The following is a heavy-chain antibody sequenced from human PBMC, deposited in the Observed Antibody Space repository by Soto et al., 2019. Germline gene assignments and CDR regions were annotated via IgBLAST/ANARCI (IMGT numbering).Heavy chain of an antibody. CDR3: ARGYCSRSSCYTGDAFDI. V-gene: IGHV3-21*01. J-gene: IGHJ3*02. D-gene: IGHD2-2*02. CDR2: ISSSSRYM. Sequence: GESLKISCAASGFTFSSYNMNWVRQAPGKGLEWVSSISSSSRYMYYADSVKGRLTISRDNAKNSLYLHMNSLRAEDTAVYYCARGYCSRSSCYTGDAFDIWGQGTVVTVSS. CDR1: GFTFSSYN.